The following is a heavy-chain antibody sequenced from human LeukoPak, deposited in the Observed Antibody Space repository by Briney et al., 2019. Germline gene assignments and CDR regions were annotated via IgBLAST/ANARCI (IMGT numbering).Heavy chain of an antibody. J-gene: IGHJ5*02. CDR3: ARTRVVVVPAARRGGWFDP. V-gene: IGHV4-38-2*02. D-gene: IGHD2-2*01. CDR1: GYSISSGYY. CDR2: IYHSGST. Sequence: PSETLSLTCTVSGYSISSGYYWGWIRQPPGKGLEWIGSIYHSGSTYYNPSLKSRVTISVDTSKNQFSLKLSSVTAADTAVYYCARTRVVVVPAARRGGWFDPWGQGTLVTVS.